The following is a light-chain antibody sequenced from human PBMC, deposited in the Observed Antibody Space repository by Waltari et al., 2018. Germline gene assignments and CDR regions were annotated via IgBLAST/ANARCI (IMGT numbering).Light chain of an antibody. Sequence: QSVLTQPPSASGTPGQRVTISCSGSSSNIGSNTVNWYQQLPGTAPKLLIYSNKPRPSGVPDRFSGSKSGSSASLPLSGLQSEDEADYYWAAWDDSLNGWVFGGGTKLTVL. V-gene: IGLV1-44*01. CDR3: AAWDDSLNGWV. J-gene: IGLJ3*02. CDR1: SSNIGSNT. CDR2: SNK.